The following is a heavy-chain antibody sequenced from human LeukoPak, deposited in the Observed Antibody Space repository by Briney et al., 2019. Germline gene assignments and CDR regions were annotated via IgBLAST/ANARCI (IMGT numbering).Heavy chain of an antibody. CDR2: INQDGSEK. CDR3: AKVSLYCGGDCYLYYFDY. CDR1: GFTFSSYW. V-gene: IGHV3-7*03. Sequence: GGSLRLSCAASGFTFSSYWMSWVRQAPGKGLEWVANINQDGSEKYYVDSVKGRFTISRDNSKNTLYLQMNSLRAEDTAVYYCAKVSLYCGGDCYLYYFDYWGQGTLVTVSS. J-gene: IGHJ4*02. D-gene: IGHD2-21*02.